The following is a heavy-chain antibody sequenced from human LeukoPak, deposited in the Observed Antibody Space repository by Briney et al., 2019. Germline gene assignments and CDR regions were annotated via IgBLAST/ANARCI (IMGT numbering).Heavy chain of an antibody. CDR3: TRSGYRHPYHFES. CDR1: GFSVRTNF. J-gene: IGHJ4*02. D-gene: IGHD3-22*01. Sequence: PGGSLRLSCAVSGFSVRTNFRSWVRQAPGKGLEWVSVIYTVGGTDHADSVKGRFTISRDNSKNTLSLQMNSLRADDTAIYYCTRSGYRHPYHFESWGQGTLVIVSS. V-gene: IGHV3-53*01. CDR2: IYTVGGT.